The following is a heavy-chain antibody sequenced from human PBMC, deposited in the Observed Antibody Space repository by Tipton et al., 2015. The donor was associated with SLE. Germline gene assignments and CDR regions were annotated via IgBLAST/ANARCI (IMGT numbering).Heavy chain of an antibody. V-gene: IGHV4-31*03. J-gene: IGHJ4*02. Sequence: TLSLTCTVSGASMSSGSYYWTWIRQHPGKGLEWIGSIYFSVNTYYNPSLKSRLIISADTSKNQFTLKLRSVTAADTAIYFCAREGSKRRLDHWGQGTLVTVSS. CDR2: IYFSVNT. D-gene: IGHD6-25*01. CDR3: AREGSKRRLDH. CDR1: GASMSSGSYY.